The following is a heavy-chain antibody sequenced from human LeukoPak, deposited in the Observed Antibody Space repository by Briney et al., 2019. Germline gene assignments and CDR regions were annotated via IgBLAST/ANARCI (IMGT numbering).Heavy chain of an antibody. CDR1: GFTFTNYW. Sequence: PGGSLRLSCAASGFTFTNYWMSWVRQAPGKGLEWVANIKQDESEKYHVDSVKGRFTISRDNAKNSLYLQMNSLRAEDTAVYYCARDRAGSYWGQGTLAIVSS. J-gene: IGHJ4*02. D-gene: IGHD6-25*01. CDR2: IKQDESEK. CDR3: ARDRAGSY. V-gene: IGHV3-7*01.